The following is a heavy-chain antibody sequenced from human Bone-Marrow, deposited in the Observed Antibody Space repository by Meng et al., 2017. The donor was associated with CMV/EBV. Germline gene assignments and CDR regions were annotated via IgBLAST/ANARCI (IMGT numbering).Heavy chain of an antibody. CDR2: IRYDGSNK. D-gene: IGHD2-2*01. Sequence: GGSLRLSCAASGFTFSSYGMHWVRQAPGKGLEWVAFIRYDGSNKYYADSVKGRFTISRDNSKNTLYLQMNSLRAEDTSVYYCAKDRGGYCSSTSCYWYFDYWGQGTLVTVSS. CDR1: GFTFSSYG. J-gene: IGHJ4*02. CDR3: AKDRGGYCSSTSCYWYFDY. V-gene: IGHV3-30*02.